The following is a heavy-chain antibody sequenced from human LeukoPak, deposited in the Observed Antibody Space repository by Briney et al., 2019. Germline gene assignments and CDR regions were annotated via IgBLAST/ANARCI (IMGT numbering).Heavy chain of an antibody. J-gene: IGHJ5*02. CDR1: GGSISSYY. V-gene: IGHV4-4*07. D-gene: IGHD1-7*01. CDR3: AREGFDWNYGGRWFDP. CDR2: IYTSGST. Sequence: SETLSLTCAVSGGSISSYYWSWIRQPAGKGLEWIGRIYTSGSTNYNPSLKSRVTMSVDTSKNQFSLKLSSVTAADTAVYYCAREGFDWNYGGRWFDPWGQGTLVTVSS.